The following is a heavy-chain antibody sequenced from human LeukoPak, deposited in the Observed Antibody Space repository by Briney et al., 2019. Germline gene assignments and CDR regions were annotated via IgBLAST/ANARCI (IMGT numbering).Heavy chain of an antibody. V-gene: IGHV4-59*01. J-gene: IGHJ4*02. CDR2: IYYSGST. Sequence: SETLSLTCTVSGASMSTYYWSWIRQPPGKGLEWIGYIYYSGSTNYNPSLKSRVTISVDTSKNQFSLKLSSVTAADTAVYYCARGGYSSGWYPFDYWGQGTLVTVSS. CDR1: GASMSTYY. D-gene: IGHD6-19*01. CDR3: ARGGYSSGWYPFDY.